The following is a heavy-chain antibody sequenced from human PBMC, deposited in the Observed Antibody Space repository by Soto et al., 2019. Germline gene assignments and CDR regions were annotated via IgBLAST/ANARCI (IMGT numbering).Heavy chain of an antibody. CDR3: ARATTYYDFWSGYSPFQDWFDP. J-gene: IGHJ5*02. CDR2: IYHSGST. Sequence: SETLSLTCAVSGYSISSGYYWGWIRQPPRKGLEWSGSIYHSGSTYYNPSLTSRVTISVDTSKNQFSLKLSSVTAADTAVYYCARATTYYDFWSGYSPFQDWFDPWGQGTLVTV. CDR1: GYSISSGYY. D-gene: IGHD3-3*01. V-gene: IGHV4-38-2*01.